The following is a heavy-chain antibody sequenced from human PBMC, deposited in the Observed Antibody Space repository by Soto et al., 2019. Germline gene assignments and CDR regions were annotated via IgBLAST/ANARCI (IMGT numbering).Heavy chain of an antibody. D-gene: IGHD6-6*01. J-gene: IGHJ4*02. CDR1: GFTFSSYN. CDR3: ARDGWQGYSSSPEFEFDY. CDR2: ISISSSYI. V-gene: IGHV3-21*01. Sequence: GGSLRLSCAASGFTFSSYNMNWVRQAPGKGLEWVSSISISSSYIYYADSVMGRFTISRDNARNSLYLQMNSLRAEDTAVYYCARDGWQGYSSSPEFEFDYWGQGTLVTVSS.